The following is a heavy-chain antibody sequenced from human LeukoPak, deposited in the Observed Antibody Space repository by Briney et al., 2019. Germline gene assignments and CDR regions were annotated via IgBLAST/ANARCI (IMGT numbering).Heavy chain of an antibody. D-gene: IGHD3-22*01. Sequence: GGSLRLSCAASGFSFCYYVMSWVREAPREGVGWVSNISSSGGSTYNAGSVKGRFTISRDNSKNTLYLQTNSLRAEETDVYYCAKGRYYYDCSGFHYWGQGTLVSVSS. CDR3: AKGRYYYDCSGFHY. CDR1: GFSFCYYV. J-gene: IGHJ4*02. CDR2: ISSSGGST. V-gene: IGHV3-23*01.